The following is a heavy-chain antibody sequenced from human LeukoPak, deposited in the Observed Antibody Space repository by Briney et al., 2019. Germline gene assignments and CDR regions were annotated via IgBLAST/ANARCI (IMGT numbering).Heavy chain of an antibody. J-gene: IGHJ4*02. CDR1: GYRFTGYY. Sequence: ASAKVSCKASGYRFTGYYLHWVRQAPGQGLEWMGWINTNTGDPTYAQGFTGRFVFSLDTSVRTAYLQISSLKAEDTAVYYCARAEEFCSDGSCYFVYWGQGSLVTVSS. V-gene: IGHV7-4-1*02. CDR3: ARAEEFCSDGSCYFVY. D-gene: IGHD2-15*01. CDR2: INTNTGDP.